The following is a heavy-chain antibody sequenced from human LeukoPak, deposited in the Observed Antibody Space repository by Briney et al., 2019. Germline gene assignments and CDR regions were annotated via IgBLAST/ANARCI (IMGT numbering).Heavy chain of an antibody. CDR3: TRPRTHNWNYKDH. Sequence: PGGSLRLSCAVSGLIFNVSAIHWVRQASGKGLEWVGRIRIKPNAYATAYTAAVKARFTMSRDDSKNTAYLEMNSLKIEDTAVYYCTRPRTHNWNYKDHWGQGTLVTVSS. V-gene: IGHV3-73*01. J-gene: IGHJ4*02. D-gene: IGHD1-7*01. CDR1: GLIFNVSA. CDR2: IRIKPNAYAT.